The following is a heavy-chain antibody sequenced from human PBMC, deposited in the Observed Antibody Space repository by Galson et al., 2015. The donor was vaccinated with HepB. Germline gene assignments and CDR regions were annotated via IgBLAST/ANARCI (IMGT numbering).Heavy chain of an antibody. CDR2: ISSSSSTI. Sequence: SLRLSCAASGFTFSSYSMNWVRQAPGKGLEWVSYISSSSSTIYYADSVKGRFTISRDNAKNSLYLQMNSLRAEDTAVYYCARDQYSSGEGYWGQGTLVTVSS. J-gene: IGHJ4*02. V-gene: IGHV3-48*01. D-gene: IGHD6-19*01. CDR3: ARDQYSSGEGY. CDR1: GFTFSSYS.